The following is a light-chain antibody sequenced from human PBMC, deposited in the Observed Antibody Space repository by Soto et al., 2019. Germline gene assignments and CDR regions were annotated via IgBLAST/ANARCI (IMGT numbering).Light chain of an antibody. V-gene: IGKV1-5*03. Sequence: DIQMTQSPSTLSASVGDRVTITCRASQSISGWLAWYQQKPGKAPKLLIYKVSSLEIGVPSRFSGSGSGTEFHLISNGQQADYVTTYYCQQYSTFWTFGQGTKVEVK. J-gene: IGKJ1*01. CDR1: QSISGW. CDR2: KVS. CDR3: QQYSTFWT.